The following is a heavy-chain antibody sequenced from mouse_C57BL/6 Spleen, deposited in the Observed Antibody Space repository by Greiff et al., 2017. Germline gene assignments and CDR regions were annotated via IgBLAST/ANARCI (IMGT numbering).Heavy chain of an antibody. V-gene: IGHV1-7*01. Sequence: VQLQQSGAELAKPGASVKLSCKASGYTFTSYWMHWVKQRPGQGLEWIGYINPSSGYTKYNQQFKGKATLTADTSSSTAYMQLSSLTYEDSAVYYCARSSLSTKVGYAMDDWGQGTSVTVDS. CDR2: INPSSGYT. J-gene: IGHJ4*01. CDR1: GYTFTSYW. CDR3: ARSSLSTKVGYAMDD. D-gene: IGHD1-1*01.